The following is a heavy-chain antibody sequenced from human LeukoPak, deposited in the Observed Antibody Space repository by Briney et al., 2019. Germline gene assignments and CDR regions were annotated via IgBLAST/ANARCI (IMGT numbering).Heavy chain of an antibody. CDR2: ISNDGSNK. V-gene: IGHV3-30*03. J-gene: IGHJ4*02. CDR1: GFIFSSYG. CDR3: ARMGFCSSISCYNHY. Sequence: GGSLRLSCAASGFIFSSYGMDWVRQAPGKGLEWVAVISNDGSNKYYADSVKGRFTISRDNSKNTPDLQMDSLRAEDTAVYYCARMGFCSSISCYNHYWGPGTLITVSS. D-gene: IGHD2-2*02.